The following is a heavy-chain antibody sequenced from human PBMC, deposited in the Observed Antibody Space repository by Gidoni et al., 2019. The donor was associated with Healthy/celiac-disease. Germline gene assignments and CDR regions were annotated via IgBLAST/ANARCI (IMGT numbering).Heavy chain of an antibody. J-gene: IGHJ3*02. D-gene: IGHD5-12*01. CDR3: ARHNRGYDIRI. CDR2: IYYSGST. V-gene: IGHV4-39*01. CDR1: GGSISSSSYY. Sequence: QLQLQESGPGLVQPSETLSLTCTVSGGSISSSSYYWGWIRQPPGKGLEWIGGIYYSGSTYYNPSLKSRVTISVDTSKNQFSLKLSSVTAADTAVYYCARHNRGYDIRIWGQGTMVTVSS.